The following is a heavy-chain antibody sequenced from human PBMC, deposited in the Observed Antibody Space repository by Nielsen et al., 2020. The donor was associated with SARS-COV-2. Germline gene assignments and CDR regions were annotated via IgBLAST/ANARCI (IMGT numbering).Heavy chain of an antibody. J-gene: IGHJ6*02. CDR3: ARDGSGSYSYYYYCMDV. CDR2: ITPIFGTA. D-gene: IGHD1-26*01. Sequence: SVEVSCRASGYTFTSYDISWVRQAPGQGLEWMGGITPIFGTANYAQKFQGRVTITADESTSTAYMELSSLRSEDTAVYHCARDGSGSYSYYYYCMDVWGQGTTVTVSS. V-gene: IGHV1-69*13. CDR1: GYTFTSYD.